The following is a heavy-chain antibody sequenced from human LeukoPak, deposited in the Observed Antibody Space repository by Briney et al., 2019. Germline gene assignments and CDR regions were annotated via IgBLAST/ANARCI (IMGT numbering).Heavy chain of an antibody. CDR1: GFTFSRHW. J-gene: IGHJ4*02. V-gene: IGHV3-7*03. CDR3: ARDNGWSADF. CDR2: IKQDGSAK. D-gene: IGHD2-15*01. Sequence: PGGSLRLSCAASGFTFSRHWMYWVRQAPGKGLEWVANIKQDGSAKPYVDSVKGRFTISRDNAKNSLFLQTNSLRVEDTAVYYCARDNGWSADFWGQGTLVTVSS.